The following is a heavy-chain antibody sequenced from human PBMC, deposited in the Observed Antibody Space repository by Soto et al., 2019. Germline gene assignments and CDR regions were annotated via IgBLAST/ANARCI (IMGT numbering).Heavy chain of an antibody. Sequence: PGGSLRLSCAASGFTFSDYYMTWIRQAPGKGLEWVSYISSSGTGIYCADSVKGRFTISRDNAKNSLYLQMSSLRAEDTAVYYCARAYSDAFDIWGQGTMVTVSS. J-gene: IGHJ3*02. CDR3: ARAYSDAFDI. CDR1: GFTFSDYY. D-gene: IGHD2-15*01. CDR2: ISSSGTGI. V-gene: IGHV3-11*01.